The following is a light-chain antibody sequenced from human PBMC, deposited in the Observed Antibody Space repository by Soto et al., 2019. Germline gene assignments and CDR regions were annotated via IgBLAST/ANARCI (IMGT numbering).Light chain of an antibody. CDR2: GNM. J-gene: IGLJ1*01. CDR1: SSNIGAPYD. V-gene: IGLV1-40*01. CDR3: QSYDSSLSGYV. Sequence: QSVLTQPPSVSGAPGQTVIISCSGSSSNIGAPYDVNWYRQLPGTAPKLLTYGNMNRPSGVPDRFSGSKSGTSASLAITGLQAEDEADYYCQSYDSSLSGYVFGTGTKVTV.